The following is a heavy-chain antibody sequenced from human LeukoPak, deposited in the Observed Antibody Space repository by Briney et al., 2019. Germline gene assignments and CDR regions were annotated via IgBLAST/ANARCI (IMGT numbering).Heavy chain of an antibody. CDR1: GFTFSDYG. CDR3: ARDLGGSSEY. D-gene: IGHD1-26*01. CDR2: MSRDGREK. Sequence: GGSLRLSCAASGFTFSDYGMSWVRQAPGKGLEWVASMSRDGREKNYVDSVKGRFTVSRDNAKNSLYLQMNDLRAEDTAVFYCARDLGGSSEYWGQGTLVTVSS. J-gene: IGHJ4*02. V-gene: IGHV3-7*01.